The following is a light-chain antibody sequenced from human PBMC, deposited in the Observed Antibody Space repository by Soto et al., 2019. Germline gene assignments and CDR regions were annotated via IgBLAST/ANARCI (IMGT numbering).Light chain of an antibody. CDR3: QQYNNWWT. CDR2: GAF. J-gene: IGKJ1*01. CDR1: QSVSNN. V-gene: IGKV3-15*01. Sequence: EIVMTQSPATLSVSPGERATLSCRASQSVSNNLAWYQKKPGQAPRLLIYGAFTRATGIPARFSGGGSGTEFTLTISSLQSEDFAVYYCQQYNNWWTFGQGTRVEIK.